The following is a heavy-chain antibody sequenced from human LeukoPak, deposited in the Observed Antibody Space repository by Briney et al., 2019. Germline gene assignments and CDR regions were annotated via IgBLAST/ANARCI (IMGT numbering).Heavy chain of an antibody. J-gene: IGHJ4*02. Sequence: GGSLRLSCAASGFTFSSYWMSWVRQAPGKGLEWVANIKQDGSEKYYVDSVKGRFTTSRDNAKNSLYLQMNSLRAEDTAVYYCAREKSPNRKEYCSSTSCYTFDYWGQGTLVTVSS. CDR2: IKQDGSEK. CDR3: AREKSPNRKEYCSSTSCYTFDY. CDR1: GFTFSSYW. V-gene: IGHV3-7*01. D-gene: IGHD2-2*01.